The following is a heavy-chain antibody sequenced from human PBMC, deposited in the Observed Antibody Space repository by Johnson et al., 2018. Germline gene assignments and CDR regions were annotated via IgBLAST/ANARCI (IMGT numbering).Heavy chain of an antibody. J-gene: IGHJ3*02. Sequence: QVQLVQSGAEVKKPGASVKVPCTASGYTFTSYYMHWVRQAPGQGLEWMGIINPSGGSTSYAQKFQGRVTMTRDPSPSTVYMELGSLRSEDTAVYYCASNPSAQYCSSTSCYTGDAFDIWGQGTMVTVSS. D-gene: IGHD2-2*02. CDR3: ASNPSAQYCSSTSCYTGDAFDI. CDR1: GYTFTSYY. V-gene: IGHV1-46*01. CDR2: INPSGGST.